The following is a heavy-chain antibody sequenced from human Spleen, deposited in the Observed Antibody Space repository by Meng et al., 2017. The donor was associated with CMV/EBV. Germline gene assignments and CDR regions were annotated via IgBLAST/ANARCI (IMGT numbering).Heavy chain of an antibody. D-gene: IGHD1-1*01. V-gene: IGHV3-73*02. Sequence: GKLGGSGGGLVPPGGSLKLSCAASGFTFSGSAMHWVRQASGKGLEWVGRIRSKSNNYATAYAESVEGRFTISRDDSKNMAYLQMNSLKTGDTAVYYCTTKENWGQGTLVTVSS. CDR1: GFTFSGSA. CDR3: TTKEN. CDR2: IRSKSNNYAT. J-gene: IGHJ4*02.